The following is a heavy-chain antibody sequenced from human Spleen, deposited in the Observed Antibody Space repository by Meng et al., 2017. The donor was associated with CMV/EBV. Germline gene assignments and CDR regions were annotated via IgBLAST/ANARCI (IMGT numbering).Heavy chain of an antibody. J-gene: IGHJ4*02. CDR3: ARVEGITYYDFWSGYSGY. CDR1: GFTFSNYN. D-gene: IGHD3-3*01. CDR2: ISSSSSYI. Sequence: GESLKISCAASGFTFSNYNMTWVRQAPGKGLEWVSSISSSSSYIYYADSVKGRFTISRDNAKDSLYLQMNSLRAEDTAVYYCARVEGITYYDFWSGYSGYWGQGTLVTVSS. V-gene: IGHV3-21*06.